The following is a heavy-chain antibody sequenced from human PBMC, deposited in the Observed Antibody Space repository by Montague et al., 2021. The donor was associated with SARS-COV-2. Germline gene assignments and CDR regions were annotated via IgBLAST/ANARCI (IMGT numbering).Heavy chain of an antibody. Sequence: SETLSLTCTVSGGSISSYYWSWIRQPPGKGLEWIGYIYYRGSTNSNPALTSRVTISVDTSTNQSSLKLSPVTAADTAVYYCARGFDYWGQGTLVTVSS. CDR3: ARGFDY. CDR1: GGSISSYY. J-gene: IGHJ4*02. V-gene: IGHV4-59*01. CDR2: IYYRGST.